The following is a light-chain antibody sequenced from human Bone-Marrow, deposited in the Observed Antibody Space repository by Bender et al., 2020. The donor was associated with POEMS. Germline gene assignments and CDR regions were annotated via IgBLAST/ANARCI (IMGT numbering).Light chain of an antibody. Sequence: QSALTQPASVSGSPGQSITISCAGTSSDVGSYDLVSWYQQHPGKVPQLMIYEVSKRPSGVSNRFSGSKSDNTASLTISGLQAEDEADFYCCSYAGSSIWVFGGGTKLTVL. J-gene: IGLJ3*02. V-gene: IGLV2-23*02. CDR3: CSYAGSSIWV. CDR1: SSDVGSYDL. CDR2: EVS.